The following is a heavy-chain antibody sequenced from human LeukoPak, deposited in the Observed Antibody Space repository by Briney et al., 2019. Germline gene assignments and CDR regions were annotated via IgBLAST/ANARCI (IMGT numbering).Heavy chain of an antibody. J-gene: IGHJ4*02. CDR1: GGSISSSSYF. Sequence: SETLSLTCTVSGGSISSSSYFWGWIRQSPGQGLEWIGNIYYSGTSTYYNPSLQSRVTISLDTSKNQFSLKLNSVTAADTAVYFCVRVKSGRPDYWGQGTLVTVS. CDR2: IYYSGTST. CDR3: VRVKSGRPDY. D-gene: IGHD6-6*01. V-gene: IGHV4-39*02.